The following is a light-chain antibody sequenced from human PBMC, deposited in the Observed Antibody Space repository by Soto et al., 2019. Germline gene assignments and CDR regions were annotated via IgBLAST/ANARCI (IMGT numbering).Light chain of an antibody. CDR2: GAS. V-gene: IGKV3-15*01. CDR3: QQYNNWPLT. Sequence: EIVMTQSPGTLSVSPGERATLPCRASQSVSSNLAWYQQKPGQAPRLLIYGASTRATGIPARFSGSGSATAFTLSISSLQSEDFAVYYCQQYNNWPLTFGGGTKVDIK. CDR1: QSVSSN. J-gene: IGKJ4*01.